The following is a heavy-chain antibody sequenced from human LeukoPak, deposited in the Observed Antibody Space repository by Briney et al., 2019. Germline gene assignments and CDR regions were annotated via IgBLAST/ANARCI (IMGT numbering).Heavy chain of an antibody. CDR3: AREAAAAGVEDAFDI. Sequence: GGSLRLSCAASGFTFSSYSMNWVRQAPGKGLEWVSSISSSSSYIYYAGSVKGRFTISRDNAKNSLYLQMNSLRAEDTAVYYCAREAAAAGVEDAFDIWGQGTMVTVSS. D-gene: IGHD6-13*01. CDR2: ISSSSSYI. CDR1: GFTFSSYS. V-gene: IGHV3-21*01. J-gene: IGHJ3*02.